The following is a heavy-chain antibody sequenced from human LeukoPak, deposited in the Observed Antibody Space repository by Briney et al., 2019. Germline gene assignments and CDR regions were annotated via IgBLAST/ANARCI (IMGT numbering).Heavy chain of an antibody. CDR2: MNPNSGNT. D-gene: IGHD5-24*01. CDR1: GYTFTSYD. CDR3: AREMATKAYVADY. J-gene: IGHJ4*02. Sequence: GASVKVSCKASGYTFTSYDINWVRQATGQGLEWMGWMNPNSGNTGYAQKFQRRVTMTRNTSISTAYMELSSLRSEDTAVYYCAREMATKAYVADYWGQGTLVTVSS. V-gene: IGHV1-8*01.